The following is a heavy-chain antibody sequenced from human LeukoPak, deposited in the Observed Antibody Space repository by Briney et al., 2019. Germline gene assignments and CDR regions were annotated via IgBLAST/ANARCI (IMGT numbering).Heavy chain of an antibody. V-gene: IGHV3-48*02. J-gene: IGHJ4*02. CDR3: ASRDYFDY. CDR2: ITADSGTT. CDR1: GFTFSTKS. Sequence: GGSLRLSCAVSGFTFSTKSMNWVRQAPGKGLEWVSYITADSGTTYYADSVKGRFTISRDNAKNSLYLQMNSLRDEDTAVSYCASRDYFDYWGQGTLVTVSS.